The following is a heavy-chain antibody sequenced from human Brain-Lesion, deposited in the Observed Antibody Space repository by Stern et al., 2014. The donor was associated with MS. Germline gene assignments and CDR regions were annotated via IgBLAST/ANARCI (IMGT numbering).Heavy chain of an antibody. D-gene: IGHD1-26*01. CDR2: FDPEDGET. Sequence: QVQLVQSGAEVKKPGASVKVSCKVSGYTLPELSMHWVRQAPRKGLEWMGGFDPEDGETIYAQKCQGRVTMTEDTSTDTAYMELSSLRSEDTAVYYCATLSPGAGGNYYRHFDYWGQGTLVTVYS. V-gene: IGHV1-24*01. CDR3: ATLSPGAGGNYYRHFDY. J-gene: IGHJ4*02. CDR1: GYTLPELS.